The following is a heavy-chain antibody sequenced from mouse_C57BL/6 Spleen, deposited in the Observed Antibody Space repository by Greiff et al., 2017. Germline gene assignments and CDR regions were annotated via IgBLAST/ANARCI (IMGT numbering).Heavy chain of an antibody. J-gene: IGHJ1*03. D-gene: IGHD1-2*01. CDR2: IYPGIGST. Sequence: FRLQQPGPELVKPGPSLKMSSKVSAYPFPSSWIPWVKQRPGQGLEWIGDIYPGIGSTTYNEKFKSKATLTADTSSSTAYMQLSSLTSEDSAVYYCARSALPGSWYFDVWGTGTTGTVSS. CDR1: AYPFPSSW. V-gene: IGHV1-55*01. CDR3: ARSALPGSWYFDV.